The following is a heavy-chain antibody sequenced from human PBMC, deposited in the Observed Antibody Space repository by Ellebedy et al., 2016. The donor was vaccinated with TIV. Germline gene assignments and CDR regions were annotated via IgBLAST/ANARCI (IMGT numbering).Heavy chain of an antibody. J-gene: IGHJ4*02. CDR3: ARDHRSLSDY. D-gene: IGHD3-16*02. V-gene: IGHV3-66*01. Sequence: PGGSLRLSCAASGFTVSSNYMSWVRQAPGKGLEWVSVIYSGGSTYYADSVKGRFTISRDNSKNTLYLQMNSQRAEDTAVYYCARDHRSLSDYWGQGTLVTVSS. CDR2: IYSGGST. CDR1: GFTVSSNY.